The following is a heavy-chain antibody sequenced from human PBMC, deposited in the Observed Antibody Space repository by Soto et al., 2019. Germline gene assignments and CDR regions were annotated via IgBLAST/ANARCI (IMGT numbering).Heavy chain of an antibody. D-gene: IGHD2-15*01. CDR3: ARDIVVGAAIPQSDYYYYYMDV. CDR1: GGSISSYY. CDR2: IYYSGST. Sequence: SETLSLTCTVSGGSISSYYWSWIRQPPGKGLEWIGYIYYSGSTNYNPSLKSRVTISVDTSKNQFSLKLSSVTAADTAVYYCARDIVVGAAIPQSDYYYYYMDVWGQGTTVTVSS. J-gene: IGHJ6*03. V-gene: IGHV4-59*01.